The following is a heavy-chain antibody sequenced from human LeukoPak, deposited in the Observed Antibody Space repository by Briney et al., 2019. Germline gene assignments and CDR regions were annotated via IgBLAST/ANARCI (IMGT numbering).Heavy chain of an antibody. V-gene: IGHV4-39*07. D-gene: IGHD4-17*01. CDR1: GGSINSRDYY. CDR3: ARTYGDYLRPDWFDP. Sequence: PSETLSLTCTVSGGSINSRDYYWGWIRQTPGKGLEWIGSIYYNGDTFYNPSLRSRVTISVDTSKNQFSLKLSSVTAADTAVYYCARTYGDYLRPDWFDPWGQGTLVTVSS. CDR2: IYYNGDT. J-gene: IGHJ5*02.